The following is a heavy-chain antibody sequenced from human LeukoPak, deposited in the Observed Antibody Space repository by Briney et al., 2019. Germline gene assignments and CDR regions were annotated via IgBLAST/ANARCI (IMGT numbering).Heavy chain of an antibody. CDR2: ISGSGGST. CDR3: ARGSYYGSGSYDLNY. Sequence: GGSLRLSCAASGFTFSSYAMSWVRQAPGKGLEWVSAISGSGGSTYYADSVKGRFTISRDNSKNTLYLQMNSLRAGDTAVYYCARGSYYGSGSYDLNYWGQGTLVTVSS. D-gene: IGHD3-10*01. V-gene: IGHV3-23*01. J-gene: IGHJ4*02. CDR1: GFTFSSYA.